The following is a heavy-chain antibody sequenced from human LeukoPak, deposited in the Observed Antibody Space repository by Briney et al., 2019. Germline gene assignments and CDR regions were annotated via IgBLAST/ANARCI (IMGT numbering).Heavy chain of an antibody. CDR2: IYHRGTT. CDR1: GYSISSGYY. J-gene: IGHJ4*02. CDR3: ARLGMFYYESRGYYSDY. D-gene: IGHD3-22*01. Sequence: SETLSVTSAVSGYSISSGYYWGWIRQPPGKGLGWIGSIYHRGTTYYNPSLKIRVTISVDTSKNQFSLNLISVHAADTAVYYCARLGMFYYESRGYYSDYWGQGTLVTVSS. V-gene: IGHV4-38-2*01.